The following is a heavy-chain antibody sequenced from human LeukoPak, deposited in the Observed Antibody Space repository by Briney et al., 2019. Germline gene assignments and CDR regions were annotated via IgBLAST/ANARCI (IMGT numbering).Heavy chain of an antibody. V-gene: IGHV1-18*01. CDR3: ARVRRPPSPCSSTSCYAPRSYYGMDV. Sequence: GASVKVSCKASGYTFTSYGINWVRQAPGQGIEWMGLISPYNGNTNYSQKLQGRVTMTTDTSTSTAYMELRSLRSDDTAVYYCARVRRPPSPCSSTSCYAPRSYYGMDVWGQGTTVTVSS. J-gene: IGHJ6*02. CDR1: GYTFTSYG. D-gene: IGHD2-2*01. CDR2: ISPYNGNT.